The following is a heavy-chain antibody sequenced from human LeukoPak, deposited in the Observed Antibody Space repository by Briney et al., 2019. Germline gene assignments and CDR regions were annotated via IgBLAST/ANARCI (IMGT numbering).Heavy chain of an antibody. CDR3: ARASYCSGGSCYSDY. CDR2: ISAYNGNA. CDR1: GYTFTSYS. D-gene: IGHD2-15*01. J-gene: IGHJ4*02. Sequence: ATVKVSCKASGYTFTSYSISWVRQAPGQGLEWMGWISAYNGNAIYAQKVKGRVTMTTDTSTNTAYMELRGLKSDDTAVYYCARASYCSGGSCYSDYWGQGTLVTVSS. V-gene: IGHV1-18*01.